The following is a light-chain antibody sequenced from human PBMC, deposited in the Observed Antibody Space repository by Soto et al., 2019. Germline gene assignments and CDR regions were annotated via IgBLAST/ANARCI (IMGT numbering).Light chain of an antibody. V-gene: IGLV2-11*01. Sequence: QSALTQPRSVSGSPGQSVTISCTGTSSDVGGYNSVSWYQQHPGKAPKLMIYDVTKRPSGVPDRFSGSKSGNTASLTISGLQAEDEADYFCKSYAGSNTYVFGSGTKVTVL. J-gene: IGLJ1*01. CDR3: KSYAGSNTYV. CDR1: SSDVGGYNS. CDR2: DVT.